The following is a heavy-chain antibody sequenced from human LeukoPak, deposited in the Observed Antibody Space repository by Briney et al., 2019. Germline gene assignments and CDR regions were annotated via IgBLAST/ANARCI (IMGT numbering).Heavy chain of an antibody. V-gene: IGHV4-61*02. D-gene: IGHD6-13*01. J-gene: IGHJ6*03. Sequence: SQTLSLTCTVSGGSISSGSYYWSWIRQPAGKGLEWIGRIYTSGSTYYNPSLKSRVTISVDTSKNQFSLKLSSVTAADTAVYYCARDIAAAGNYYYYYMDVWGKGTTVTVSS. CDR3: ARDIAAAGNYYYYYMDV. CDR2: IYTSGST. CDR1: GGSISSGSYY.